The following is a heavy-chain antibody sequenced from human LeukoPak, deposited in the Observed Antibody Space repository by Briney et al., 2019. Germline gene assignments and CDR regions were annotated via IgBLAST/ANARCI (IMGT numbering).Heavy chain of an antibody. CDR1: GGAFSSYA. CDR3: ASWGGPSGSSTRYYYYYYMDV. CDR2: IIPIFGTA. D-gene: IGHD2-2*01. V-gene: IGHV1-69*05. J-gene: IGHJ6*03. Sequence: SVKVSCKASGGAFSSYAISWVRQAPGQGLEWMGGIIPIFGTANYAQKFQGRVTITTDESTSTAYMELSSLRSEDTAVYYCASWGGPSGSSTRYYYYYYMDVWGKGTTVTVSS.